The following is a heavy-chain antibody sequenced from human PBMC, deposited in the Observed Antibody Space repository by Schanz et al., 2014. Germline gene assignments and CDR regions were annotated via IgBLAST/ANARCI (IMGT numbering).Heavy chain of an antibody. CDR3: ARDRRNADLDY. D-gene: IGHD1-1*01. CDR2: IKQDESEK. Sequence: EVQLVESGGGLVQPGGSLRLSCVASGFTFSNYWMTWVRQAPGKGLEWVANIKQDESEKYYVDSVKGRFTISRDNSKNTLYLQMNSLRADDTAMYYCARDRRNADLDYWGQGTLVTVSS. V-gene: IGHV3-7*05. CDR1: GFTFSNYW. J-gene: IGHJ4*02.